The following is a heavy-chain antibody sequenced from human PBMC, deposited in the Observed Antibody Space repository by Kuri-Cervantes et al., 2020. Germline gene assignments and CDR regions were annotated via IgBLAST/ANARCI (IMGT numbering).Heavy chain of an antibody. D-gene: IGHD2/OR15-2a*01. V-gene: IGHV3-9*01. CDR3: AKDGYYGTTKYYFDY. J-gene: IGHJ4*02. CDR2: ISWNSGSI. Sequence: SLKISCAASGFTFSDYYMSWIRQAPGKGLEWVSGISWNSGSIGYADSVKGRFTISRDNAKNSLYLQMNSLRAEDTALYYCAKDGYYGTTKYYFDYWGQGTLVTVSS. CDR1: GFTFSDYY.